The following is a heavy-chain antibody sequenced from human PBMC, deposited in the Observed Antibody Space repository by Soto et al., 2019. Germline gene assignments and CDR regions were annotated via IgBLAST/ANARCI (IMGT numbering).Heavy chain of an antibody. CDR3: AKGHGAHYYYYMDV. J-gene: IGHJ6*03. D-gene: IGHD3-10*01. CDR2: ISGSGGST. CDR1: GFTFSSYA. V-gene: IGHV3-23*01. Sequence: GGSLRLSCAASGFTFSSYAMSWVRQAPGKGLEWVSAISGSGGSTYYADSVKGRFTISRDNSKNTLYLQMNSLRAEDTAVYYCAKGHGAHYYYYMDVWGKGTTVTVSS.